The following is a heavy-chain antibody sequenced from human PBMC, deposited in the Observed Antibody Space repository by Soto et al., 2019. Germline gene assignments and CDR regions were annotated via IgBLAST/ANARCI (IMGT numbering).Heavy chain of an antibody. CDR1: GGSFSGYY. D-gene: IGHD6-19*01. CDR3: ARGVAGTFDY. CDR2: INHSGST. Sequence: QVQLQQWGAGLLKPSETLSLTCAVYGGSFSGYYWSWIRHPPGKGLEWIGEINHSGSTNYNPSLKSRVTISVDTSKNQFSLKLSSVTAADTAVYYCARGVAGTFDYWGQGTLVTVSS. J-gene: IGHJ4*02. V-gene: IGHV4-34*01.